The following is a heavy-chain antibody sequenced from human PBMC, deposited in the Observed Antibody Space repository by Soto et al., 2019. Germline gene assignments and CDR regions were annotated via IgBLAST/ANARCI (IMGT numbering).Heavy chain of an antibody. CDR3: ARTVARMNLDY. CDR2: IFSNDET. J-gene: IGHJ4*02. D-gene: IGHD2-21*01. Sequence: QVTLKESGPVLVKPTETLTLTCTVSGFSLSNARMGVSWIRQPPGKALEWLAHIFSNDETAYSTSLKTRLTLPKATSKSQVVLTMGKMDPVDTATYYCARTVARMNLDYWGQGTLVTVSS. V-gene: IGHV2-26*01. CDR1: GFSLSNARMG.